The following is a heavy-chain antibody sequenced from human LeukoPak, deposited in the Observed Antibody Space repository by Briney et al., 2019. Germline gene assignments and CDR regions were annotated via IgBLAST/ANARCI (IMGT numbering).Heavy chain of an antibody. J-gene: IGHJ5*02. CDR2: FDPEDGET. V-gene: IGHV1-24*01. Sequence: GASVKVSCKVSGYTLTELSMHWVRQAPGKGLEWMGGFDPEDGETIYAQKFQGRVTMTEDTSTDTAYMELSSLRSEDTAVYYCATARSFWSSYYGYNWFDPWGQGTLVTVSS. CDR3: ATARSFWSSYYGYNWFDP. D-gene: IGHD3-3*01. CDR1: GYTLTELS.